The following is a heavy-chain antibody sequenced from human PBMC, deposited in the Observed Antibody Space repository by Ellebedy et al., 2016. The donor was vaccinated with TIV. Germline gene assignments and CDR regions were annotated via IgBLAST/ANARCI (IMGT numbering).Heavy chain of an antibody. Sequence: SETLSLTXTLSGASISDVGSYWSWIRQLPGKGLEWIGYVYHLGNTYYTPSHKSRVAISVDSSKNQFSLRLNSVTAADTGVYYCANGGPLSYGIFGYWGQGNLVTVSS. CDR2: VYHLGNT. CDR1: GASISDVGSY. V-gene: IGHV4-31*03. J-gene: IGHJ4*02. CDR3: ANGGPLSYGIFGY. D-gene: IGHD3-16*01.